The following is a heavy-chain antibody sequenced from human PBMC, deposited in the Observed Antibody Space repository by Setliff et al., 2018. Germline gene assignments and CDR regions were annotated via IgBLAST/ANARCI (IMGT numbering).Heavy chain of an antibody. CDR1: GGSISSSSYY. D-gene: IGHD3-22*01. V-gene: IGHV4-39*07. CDR3: ASVVEDYYDSSGYFLPSYYFDY. Sequence: SETLSLTCTVSGGSISSSSYYWGWIRQPPGKGLEWIGSIYYSGSTYYNPSLMSRVTISVDTSKNQFSLKLSSVTAADTAVYYCASVVEDYYDSSGYFLPSYYFDYWGQGTLVTVSS. J-gene: IGHJ4*02. CDR2: IYYSGST.